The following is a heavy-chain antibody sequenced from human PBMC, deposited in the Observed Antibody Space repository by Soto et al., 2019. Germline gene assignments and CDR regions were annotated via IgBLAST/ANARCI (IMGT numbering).Heavy chain of an antibody. Sequence: QVQLVESGGGVVQPGRSLRLSCAASGFIFSDYGMHWVRQAPGKGLEWVALIWFDGTDKYYADSVKGRFTISRDNSKNPLYLQMSSLRAEDTAVYYCASGATPWGQGTLVPVSS. J-gene: IGHJ5*02. D-gene: IGHD4-17*01. CDR2: IWFDGTDK. CDR3: ASGATP. CDR1: GFIFSDYG. V-gene: IGHV3-33*01.